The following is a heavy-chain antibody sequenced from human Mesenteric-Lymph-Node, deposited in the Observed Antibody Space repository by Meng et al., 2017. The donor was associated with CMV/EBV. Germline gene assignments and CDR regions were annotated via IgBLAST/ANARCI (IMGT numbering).Heavy chain of an antibody. D-gene: IGHD3-3*01. Sequence: GESLKISCAASGFTFSSYWMHWVRQAPGKGLVWVSRINSDGSSTSYADSVKGRFTISRDNAKNTLYLQMNSLRAEDTAVYYCARDQYDFWSGYYTSYYYGMDVWGQGTTVTVSS. J-gene: IGHJ6*02. V-gene: IGHV3-74*01. CDR3: ARDQYDFWSGYYTSYYYGMDV. CDR1: GFTFSSYW. CDR2: INSDGSST.